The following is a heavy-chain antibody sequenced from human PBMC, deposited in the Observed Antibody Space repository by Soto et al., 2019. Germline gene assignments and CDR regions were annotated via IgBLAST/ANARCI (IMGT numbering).Heavy chain of an antibody. CDR1: GFSLSTGRVG. D-gene: IGHD2-21*02. CDR3: AHSRCGGDCLQSYSSHYYYGMDV. CDR2: IYWDDDK. J-gene: IGHJ6*02. V-gene: IGHV2-5*02. Sequence: QITLKESGPSLVKPTQTLTLTCTFSGFSLSTGRVGVGWIRQPPGKALEWLALIYWDDDKRYSPSLRSRLTVTKDTSKNQVVLTMTNMDPVDTATYYCAHSRCGGDCLQSYSSHYYYGMDVWGQGTTVTVSS.